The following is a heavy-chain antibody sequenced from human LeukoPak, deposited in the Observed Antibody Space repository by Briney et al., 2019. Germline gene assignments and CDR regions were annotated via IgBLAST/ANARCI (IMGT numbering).Heavy chain of an antibody. V-gene: IGHV1-69*13. D-gene: IGHD2-15*01. J-gene: IGHJ6*02. Sequence: SVKVSCKASGGTFSSYAISWVRQAPGQGLEWMGGIIPIFGTVNYAQKFQGRVTITADESTSTAYMELSSLRSEDTAVYYCAGSYCSGGSCYLYASRGDYYGMDVWGQGTTVTVSS. CDR3: AGSYCSGGSCYLYASRGDYYGMDV. CDR2: IIPIFGTV. CDR1: GGTFSSYA.